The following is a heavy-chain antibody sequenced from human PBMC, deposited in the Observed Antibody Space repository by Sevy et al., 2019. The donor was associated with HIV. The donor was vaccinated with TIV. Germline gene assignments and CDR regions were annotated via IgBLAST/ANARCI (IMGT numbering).Heavy chain of an antibody. J-gene: IGHJ5*02. D-gene: IGHD5-12*01. CDR2: IKQDGSEK. CDR1: GFTFSSYW. CDR3: AGDLGGYRGGYWFDP. Sequence: GGSLRLSCAASGFTFSSYWMTWVRQAPGKGLEWVANIKQDGSEKYYVDSVKGRFTISRDNAKNSLYLQMNSLRAEDTAGYYCAGDLGGYRGGYWFDPWGQGTLVTVSS. V-gene: IGHV3-7*03.